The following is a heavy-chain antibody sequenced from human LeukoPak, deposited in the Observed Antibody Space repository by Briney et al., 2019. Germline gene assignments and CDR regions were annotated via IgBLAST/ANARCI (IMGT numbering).Heavy chain of an antibody. Sequence: ASVKVSCKASGYTFTGYYMHWVRQAPGQGLEWMGWINPNSGGTNYAQKFQGWVTMTRDTSISTAYMELSRLRSDDTAVYYCARGGAPDYVWGSYRSRKIFDYWGQGTLVTVSS. CDR1: GYTFTGYY. J-gene: IGHJ4*02. V-gene: IGHV1-2*04. CDR3: ARGGAPDYVWGSYRSRKIFDY. CDR2: INPNSGGT. D-gene: IGHD3-16*02.